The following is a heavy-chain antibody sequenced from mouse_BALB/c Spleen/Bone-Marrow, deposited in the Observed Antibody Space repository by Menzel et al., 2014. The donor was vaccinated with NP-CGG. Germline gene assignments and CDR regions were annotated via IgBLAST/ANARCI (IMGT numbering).Heavy chain of an antibody. J-gene: IGHJ3*01. V-gene: IGHV5-6-3*01. CDR2: INSNGVYT. D-gene: IGHD2-4*01. Sequence: EVNLVESGGGLVQPGGSLKLSCAASGFTFSNYGMSWVRQTPDKRLALVANINSNGVYTYYPDSVKGRFTISRDNAKNTLYLQMSSLKSEDTAMYYCARGDDYVSWFAYWGQGPLVTVSA. CDR1: GFTFSNYG. CDR3: ARGDDYVSWFAY.